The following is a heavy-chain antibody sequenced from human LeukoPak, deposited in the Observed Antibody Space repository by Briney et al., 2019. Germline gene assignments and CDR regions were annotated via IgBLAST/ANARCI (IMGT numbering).Heavy chain of an antibody. CDR1: GITFRNYG. D-gene: IGHD5-12*01. CDR3: ARESGYGPYDFDY. Sequence: GGSLRLSCAASGITFRNYGMHWVRQAPGKGLEWVAVIWYDGSNKDYADSVKGRFTVSRDNSRNTLFLQMNSLRAEDTAVYYCARESGYGPYDFDYWGQGTLVTVSS. J-gene: IGHJ4*02. CDR2: IWYDGSNK. V-gene: IGHV3-33*01.